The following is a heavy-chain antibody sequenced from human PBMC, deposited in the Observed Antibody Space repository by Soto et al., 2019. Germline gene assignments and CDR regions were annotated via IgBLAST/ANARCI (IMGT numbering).Heavy chain of an antibody. J-gene: IGHJ4*02. V-gene: IGHV3-23*01. CDR2: ISGSGGST. CDR1: GFTFSSYA. D-gene: IGHD5-18*01. CDR3: ASGTWIQLWLLAY. Sequence: GGSLRLSCAASGFTFSSYAMSWVRQAPGKGLEWVSAISGSGGSTYYADSVKGRFTISRDNSKNTLYLQMNSLRAEDTAVYYCASGTWIQLWLLAYWGQGTLVTVPQ.